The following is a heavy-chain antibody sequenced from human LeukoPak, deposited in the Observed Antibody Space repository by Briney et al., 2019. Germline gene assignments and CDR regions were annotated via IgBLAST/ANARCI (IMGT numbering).Heavy chain of an antibody. J-gene: IGHJ6*02. Sequence: GGSLRLSCAASGFTFSSYSMNWVRQAPGKGLEWVSSISSSSSYIYYADSVKGRFTISRDNAKSSLYLQMNSLRAEDTAVYYCARDLRKGYCSSTSCYGRLNYYGMDVWGQGTTVTVSS. CDR2: ISSSSSYI. CDR1: GFTFSSYS. CDR3: ARDLRKGYCSSTSCYGRLNYYGMDV. D-gene: IGHD2-2*01. V-gene: IGHV3-21*01.